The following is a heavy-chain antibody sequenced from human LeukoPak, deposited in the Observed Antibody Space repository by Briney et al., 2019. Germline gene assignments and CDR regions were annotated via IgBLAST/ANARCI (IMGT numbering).Heavy chain of an antibody. CDR1: GYSFTSYW. J-gene: IGHJ1*01. V-gene: IGHV5-51*01. CDR3: ARRAGSYEYFQH. Sequence: GESLKISCKGSGYSFTSYWIGWVRQMPGKALEFMRTVYPGDSETRYSPSFQGQVTISADKSISTAYLQWSSLKASDTAIYYCARRAGSYEYFQHWGQGTLVTVSS. D-gene: IGHD6-13*01. CDR2: VYPGDSET.